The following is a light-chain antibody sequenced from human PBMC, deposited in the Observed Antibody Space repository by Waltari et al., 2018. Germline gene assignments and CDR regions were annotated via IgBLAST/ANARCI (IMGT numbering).Light chain of an antibody. V-gene: IGKV3-20*01. J-gene: IGKJ4*01. CDR3: QQYGSSPPIT. CDR1: QSVSSSY. Sequence: EIVLTQSPGTLSLSPGERATLSCRASQSVSSSYLAWYQQKPGQAPRLLIYGASSRATGIPDRFSGSVSGTDFTLTISRLEPEDFAVYYCQQYGSSPPITFGGGTKVEIK. CDR2: GAS.